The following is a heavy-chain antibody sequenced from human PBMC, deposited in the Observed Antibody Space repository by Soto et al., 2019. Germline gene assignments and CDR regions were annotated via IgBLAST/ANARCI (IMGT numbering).Heavy chain of an antibody. CDR1: GYSFNSYW. V-gene: IGHV5-51*01. J-gene: IGHJ4*02. Sequence: GESLKISCKGSGYSFNSYWIVWVRQMPGKGLEWMGIIYPGDSATSYSPSFQGQVTISADKSISTAYLQWSGLKASDTAMYYCARRGYITSAFFDYWGQGALVTVSS. D-gene: IGHD6-6*01. CDR2: IYPGDSAT. CDR3: ARRGYITSAFFDY.